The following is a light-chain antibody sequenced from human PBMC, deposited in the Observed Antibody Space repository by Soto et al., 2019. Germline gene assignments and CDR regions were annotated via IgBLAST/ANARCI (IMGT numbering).Light chain of an antibody. CDR1: SNNVGGYNY. Sequence: QSALTQPASVSGSPGQSITISCTGTSNNVGGYNYVSWYQQHPGKAPKLMIYDVNNRPSGVSNRFSGSKSANTASLTISGLQTEDESDYYCSSYTGSSTYVFGTGTKLTVL. CDR2: DVN. CDR3: SSYTGSSTYV. J-gene: IGLJ1*01. V-gene: IGLV2-14*03.